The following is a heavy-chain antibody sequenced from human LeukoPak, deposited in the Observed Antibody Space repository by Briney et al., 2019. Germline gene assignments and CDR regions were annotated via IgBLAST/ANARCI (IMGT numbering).Heavy chain of an antibody. CDR3: ARGGGRFEF. CDR2: IKEDGSEE. D-gene: IGHD3-16*01. V-gene: IGHV3-7*05. J-gene: IGHJ4*02. Sequence: PGGSLRLSCAASGFTFSSYWMSWVRQAPGKGLEWVANIKEDGSEENYVDSMKGRFTISRDNAKNSLYLQLNTLRAEDTAVCYCARGGGRFEFWGQGTLVTVSS. CDR1: GFTFSSYW.